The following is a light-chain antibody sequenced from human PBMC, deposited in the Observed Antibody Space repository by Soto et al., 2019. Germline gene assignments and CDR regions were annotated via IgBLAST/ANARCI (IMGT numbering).Light chain of an antibody. CDR3: SSYTTVSTLV. J-gene: IGLJ1*01. CDR1: NSDVGGYHY. V-gene: IGLV2-14*01. CDR2: DVN. Sequence: QSVLTQPASVSGSPGQSITISCTGTNSDVGGYHYVSWYQQHPGKAPKIMIYDVNNRPAGVSNRFSGSRSGNTASLTISGLQAEDEADYYCSSYTTVSTLVFGTGTKLTVL.